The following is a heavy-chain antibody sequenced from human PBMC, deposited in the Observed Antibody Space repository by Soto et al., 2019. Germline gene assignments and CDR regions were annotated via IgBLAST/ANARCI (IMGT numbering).Heavy chain of an antibody. V-gene: IGHV1-18*01. CDR2: ISAYNGNT. CDR3: ARDRDVLTGFKTFNWLDP. Sequence: GASVKVSCKASGYTFTSYGISWVRQAPGQGLEWMGWISAYNGNTNYAQKFQGRVTMTTDTPTSTAYMELRNLRSDDTAVYYCARDRDVLTGFKTFNWLDPWGQGTLVTVSS. CDR1: GYTFTSYG. J-gene: IGHJ5*02. D-gene: IGHD3-9*01.